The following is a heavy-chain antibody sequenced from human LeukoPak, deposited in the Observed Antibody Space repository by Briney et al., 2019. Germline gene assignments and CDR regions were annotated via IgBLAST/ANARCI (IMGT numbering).Heavy chain of an antibody. CDR2: INWKGGST. V-gene: IGHV3-20*04. J-gene: IGHJ6*03. CDR1: GFTFDDYG. Sequence: GGCLRLSCAASGFTFDDYGMSWVRQAPGKGLKWGSGINWKGGSTGYADSVKGRFTISRDNAKNSLYLQMNSLRAEDTALYYCARGRADSSSAKKYYYYCYMDVWGKGTTVTVSS. CDR3: ARGRADSSSAKKYYYYCYMDV. D-gene: IGHD6-6*01.